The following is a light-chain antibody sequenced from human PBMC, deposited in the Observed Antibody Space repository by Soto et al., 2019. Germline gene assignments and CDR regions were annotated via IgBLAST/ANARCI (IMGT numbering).Light chain of an antibody. V-gene: IGLV2-14*01. CDR3: CSYTPAYPWV. J-gene: IGLJ3*02. CDR1: SSDVGVHNF. Sequence: QSALTQPASVSGSPGQSISISCTGSSSDVGVHNFVSWYQHHPGKAPKVLIYGVTNRPSGVSNRFSGSKSGNTASLTISGLQAEDEADYYCCSYTPAYPWVFGGGTKVTVL. CDR2: GVT.